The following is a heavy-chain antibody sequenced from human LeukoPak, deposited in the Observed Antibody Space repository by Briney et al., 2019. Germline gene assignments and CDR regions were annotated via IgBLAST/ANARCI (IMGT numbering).Heavy chain of an antibody. CDR2: IYPGDSDT. D-gene: IGHD2-15*01. Sequence: GESLKISCEGSGYSFTTYWIAWVRQMPGKGLEWMGIIYPGDSDTRYSPSFQGQVTISADKSISTAYLQWSSLKASDTAMYYCARQEYCSGGSCYTWFDPWGQGTLVTVSS. J-gene: IGHJ5*02. CDR1: GYSFTTYW. V-gene: IGHV5-51*01. CDR3: ARQEYCSGGSCYTWFDP.